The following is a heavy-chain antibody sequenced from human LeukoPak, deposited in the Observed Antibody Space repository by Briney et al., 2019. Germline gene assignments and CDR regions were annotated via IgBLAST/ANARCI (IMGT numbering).Heavy chain of an antibody. Sequence: SETLSLTCTVSGGSISSYYWSWIRQPPGKGLEWIGYIYYSGSTNYNPSLKSRVTISVDTSKNQFSLKLSSATAADTAVYYCARLGGYCSSTSCPYYGMDVWGQGTTVTVSS. J-gene: IGHJ6*02. CDR3: ARLGGYCSSTSCPYYGMDV. CDR1: GGSISSYY. V-gene: IGHV4-59*08. CDR2: IYYSGST. D-gene: IGHD2-2*01.